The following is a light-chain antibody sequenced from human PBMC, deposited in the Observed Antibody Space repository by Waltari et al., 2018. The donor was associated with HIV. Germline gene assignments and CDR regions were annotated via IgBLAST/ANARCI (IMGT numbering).Light chain of an antibody. CDR3: MQAIQTPS. CDR1: QSLLAGTGHNY. J-gene: IGKJ3*01. Sequence: DIVMTQSLLPLSVTPGEPASISSKSSQSLLAGTGHNYWNWYVQKPGQSPQLLMCYGTSRAFGVPDRCSGSGSGTDFTLKSSKVEAEDVGVYYCMQAIQTPSVGPVTKVEIK. CDR2: YGT. V-gene: IGKV2-28*01.